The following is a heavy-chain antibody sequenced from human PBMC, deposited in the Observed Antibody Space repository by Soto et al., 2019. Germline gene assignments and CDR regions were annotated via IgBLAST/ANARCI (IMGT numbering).Heavy chain of an antibody. CDR3: ARDRGRHGGGIDY. CDR1: GGTFSSYS. D-gene: IGHD1-26*01. CDR2: IIPIFGTA. J-gene: IGHJ4*02. Sequence: QVQLVQSGAEVKKPGSSVKVSCKASGGTFSSYSINWVRQAPGQGHEWMGEIIPIFGTANYAQKFQGRVTLTADESTSTACMELGSLRSEDTAVYSGARDRGRHGGGIDYWGQGTLVTVSS. V-gene: IGHV1-69*01.